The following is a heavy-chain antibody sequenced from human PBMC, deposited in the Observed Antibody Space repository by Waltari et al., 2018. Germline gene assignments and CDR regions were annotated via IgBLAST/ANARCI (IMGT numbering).Heavy chain of an antibody. Sequence: QLVESGGGSVQPGGSLSLPCAASGFTFGTAWMSWIGQAPEKGLEWVAIINLDGSETYYVDSGKGRFTISRDNARNSLYLQMNSLRVEDTAMYYCTRDVWKSCDVSGQGTTVTVPS. D-gene: IGHD3-16*01. CDR1: GFTFGTAW. V-gene: IGHV3-7*01. CDR3: TRDVWKSCDV. J-gene: IGHJ6*02. CDR2: INLDGSET.